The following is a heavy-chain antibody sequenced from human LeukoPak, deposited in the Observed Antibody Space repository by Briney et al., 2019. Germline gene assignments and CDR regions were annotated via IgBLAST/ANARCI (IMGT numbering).Heavy chain of an antibody. V-gene: IGHV4-39*07. Sequence: PSETLSLTCTVSGGSVSSSSYYWGWIRQPPGKGLEWIGSMYFSGSTHYNPSLKSRVTISVDTSKNQFSLKLSSMTAADTAVYYCASSMIYCSSTSCYDYWGQGTLVTVSS. CDR1: GGSVSSSSYY. J-gene: IGHJ4*02. CDR3: ASSMIYCSSTSCYDY. D-gene: IGHD2-2*01. CDR2: MYFSGST.